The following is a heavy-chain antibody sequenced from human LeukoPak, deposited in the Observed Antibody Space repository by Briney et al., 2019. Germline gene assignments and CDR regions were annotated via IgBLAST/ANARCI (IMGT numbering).Heavy chain of an antibody. J-gene: IGHJ4*02. CDR3: ARPSYYGSGSYFDY. Sequence: GGSLRLSCAASGFTVSSNYMSWVRQAPGKGLEWVSVIYSGGSTHYADSVKGRFTISRDNAKNSLYLQMNSLRAEDTAVYYCARPSYYGSGSYFDYWGQGTLVTVSS. CDR2: IYSGGST. CDR1: GFTVSSNY. D-gene: IGHD3-10*01. V-gene: IGHV3-53*01.